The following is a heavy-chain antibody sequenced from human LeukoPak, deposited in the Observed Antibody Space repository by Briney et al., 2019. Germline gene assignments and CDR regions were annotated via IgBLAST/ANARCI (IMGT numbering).Heavy chain of an antibody. CDR3: ARGRILVQGFDP. CDR2: INHSGST. J-gene: IGHJ5*02. CDR1: GGSFSGYY. D-gene: IGHD1-26*01. V-gene: IGHV4-34*01. Sequence: SETLSLTCAVYGGSFSGYYWSWIRQPPEKGLEWIGEINHSGSTNYNPSLKSQVTISVDTSKNQFSLRLSSVTAADTAVYYCARGRILVQGFDPWGQGTLVTVSS.